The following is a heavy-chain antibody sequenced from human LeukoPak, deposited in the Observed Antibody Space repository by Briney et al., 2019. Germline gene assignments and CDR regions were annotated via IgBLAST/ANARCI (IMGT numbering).Heavy chain of an antibody. CDR2: IYYSGST. J-gene: IGHJ5*02. CDR1: GGSISSGGYY. CDR3: ARDRSSSQHPNWFDP. V-gene: IGHV4-31*03. Sequence: PSETLSLTCTVSGGSISSGGYYWSWIRQHPGKGLEWIGYIYYSGSTYYNPSLKSRVTISVDTSKNQFSLKLSSVTAADTAVYYCARDRSSSQHPNWFDPWDQGTLVTVSS. D-gene: IGHD6-6*01.